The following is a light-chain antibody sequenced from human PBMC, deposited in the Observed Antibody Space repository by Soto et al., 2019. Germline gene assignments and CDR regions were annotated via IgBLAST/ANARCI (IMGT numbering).Light chain of an antibody. Sequence: EIVLTQSPGTLSLSPGEGATVPCRVSQSINSKSLVWYQRKFGQAPRLLIYNTSCRATGIPARFSGSGSGTEFTLTISSLQSEDFAVYYCQQYNNWPPITFGQGTRLEIK. CDR3: QQYNNWPPIT. J-gene: IGKJ5*01. CDR2: NTS. V-gene: IGKV3D-15*01. CDR1: QSINSKS.